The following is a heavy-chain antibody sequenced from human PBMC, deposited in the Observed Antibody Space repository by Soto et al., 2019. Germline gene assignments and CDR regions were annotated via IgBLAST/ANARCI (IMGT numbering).Heavy chain of an antibody. Sequence: QVQLVESGGGVVQPGRSLRLSCAASGFTFSSYGMHWVRQAPGKGLEWVAVISYDGTNKNYADSVKGRFTISRDNSKNTLYLQMNRLRAEDTALYYCAKDLYDFWNGLTRTDFWGQGTLVTVSS. J-gene: IGHJ4*02. CDR1: GFTFSSYG. CDR2: ISYDGTNK. D-gene: IGHD3-3*01. CDR3: AKDLYDFWNGLTRTDF. V-gene: IGHV3-30*18.